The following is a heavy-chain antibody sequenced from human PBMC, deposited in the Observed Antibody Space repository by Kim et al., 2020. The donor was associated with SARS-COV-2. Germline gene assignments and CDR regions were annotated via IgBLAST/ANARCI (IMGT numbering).Heavy chain of an antibody. Sequence: ISEDGGDKYYVTSVKGRFTIARDNAGTSLYLLMNSLRAEDTAVYYCARGYFGGQGTLVTVSS. CDR2: ISEDGGDK. V-gene: IGHV3-7*01. CDR3: ARGYF. D-gene: IGHD1-1*01. J-gene: IGHJ4*02.